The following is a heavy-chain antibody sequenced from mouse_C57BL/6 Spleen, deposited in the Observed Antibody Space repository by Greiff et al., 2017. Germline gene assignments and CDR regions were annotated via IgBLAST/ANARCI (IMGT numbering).Heavy chain of an antibody. CDR2: ISSGGDYI. D-gene: IGHD4-1*01. CDR3: TRDGTGTSAY. CDR1: GFTFSSYA. V-gene: IGHV5-9-1*02. J-gene: IGHJ3*01. Sequence: EVQRVESGEGLVKPGGSLKLSCAASGFTFSSYAMSWVRQTPEKRLEWVAYISSGGDYIYYADTVKGRFTISRDNARNTLYLQMSSLKSEDTAMYYCTRDGTGTSAYLGQGTLVTVSA.